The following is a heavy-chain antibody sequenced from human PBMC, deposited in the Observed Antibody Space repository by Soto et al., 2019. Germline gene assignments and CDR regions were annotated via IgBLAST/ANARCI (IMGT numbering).Heavy chain of an antibody. D-gene: IGHD3-3*01. V-gene: IGHV1-69*01. J-gene: IGHJ4*02. CDR2: IIPIFGTA. CDR1: GGTFSSYA. Sequence: QVQLVKSGAEVKKPGSSVKVSCKASGGTFSSYAISWVRQAPGQGLEWMGGIIPIFGTANSAQKFQGRVTIAADESTSTAYMELSSLRSEDTAVYYCRFWSGYLIPPDYWGQGTLVTVSS. CDR3: RFWSGYLIPPDY.